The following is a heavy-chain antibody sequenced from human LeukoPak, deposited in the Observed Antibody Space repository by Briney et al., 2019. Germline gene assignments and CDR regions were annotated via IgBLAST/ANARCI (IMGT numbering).Heavy chain of an antibody. V-gene: IGHV3-33*08. CDR3: AREYYYDSSGYYYRGYYFDY. Sequence: PGGSLRLSCAASGFTFSSYWMSWVRQAPGKGLEWVAVIWYDGSNKYYADSVKGRFTISRDNSKNTLYLQMNSLRAEDTAVYYCAREYYYDSSGYYYRGYYFDYWGQGTLVTVSS. CDR1: GFTFSSYW. J-gene: IGHJ4*02. CDR2: IWYDGSNK. D-gene: IGHD3-22*01.